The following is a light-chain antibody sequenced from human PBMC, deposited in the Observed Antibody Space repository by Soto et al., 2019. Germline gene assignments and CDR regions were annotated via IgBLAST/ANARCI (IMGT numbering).Light chain of an antibody. V-gene: IGLV2-8*01. Sequence: QSALTQPPSASGSPGQSVTISCTGTSGDVGAYNSVSWYQQHPATAPKLILSDVTQRPSGVTDRFSGSRSGSTASLTVSGLLAEDEADYYCCSYAGSNNVVFGTGTKVTVL. CDR2: DVT. CDR3: CSYAGSNNVV. J-gene: IGLJ1*01. CDR1: SGDVGAYNS.